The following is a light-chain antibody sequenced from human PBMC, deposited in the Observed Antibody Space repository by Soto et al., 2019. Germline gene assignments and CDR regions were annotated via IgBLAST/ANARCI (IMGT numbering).Light chain of an antibody. CDR3: EQYGSSPGK. J-gene: IGKJ1*01. CDR2: GAS. CDR1: QSVSSSY. V-gene: IGKV3-20*01. Sequence: EIVLTQSPGTLSLSPGERATLSCRASQSVSSSYLAWYQQKPGQAPRLLIYGASSRATGIPAWFSGSGSGTDFTVTISKLEPEDFAVYSREQYGSSPGKFGQGTKVEIK.